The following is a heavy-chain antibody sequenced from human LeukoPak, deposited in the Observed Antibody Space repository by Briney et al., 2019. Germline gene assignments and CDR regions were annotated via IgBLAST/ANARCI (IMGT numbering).Heavy chain of an antibody. CDR2: IIPIFGTA. J-gene: IGHJ5*02. CDR3: ARVVYYDSSGPNNWFDP. CDR1: GGTFSSYA. D-gene: IGHD3-22*01. V-gene: IGHV1-69*05. Sequence: SVRVSCKASGGTFSSYAISWVRQAPGQGLEWMGGIIPIFGTANYAQKFQGRVTITTDESTSTAYMELSSLRSEDTAVYYCARVVYYDSSGPNNWFDPWGQGTLVTVSS.